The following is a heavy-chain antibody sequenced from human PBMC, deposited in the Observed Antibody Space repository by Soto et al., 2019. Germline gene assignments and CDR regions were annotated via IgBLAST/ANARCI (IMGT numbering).Heavy chain of an antibody. CDR3: AKDYGMYYDFWSGSYMDV. Sequence: GGSLRLSCAASGFTFSSYGMHWVRQAPGKGLEWVAVISYDGSNKYYADSVKGRFTISRDNSKNTLYLQMNSLRAEDTAVYYCAKDYGMYYDFWSGSYMDVWGKGTTVTVSS. J-gene: IGHJ6*03. CDR1: GFTFSSYG. CDR2: ISYDGSNK. D-gene: IGHD3-3*01. V-gene: IGHV3-30*18.